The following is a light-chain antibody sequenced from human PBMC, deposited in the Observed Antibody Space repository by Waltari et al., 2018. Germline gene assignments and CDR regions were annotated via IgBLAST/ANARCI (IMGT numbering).Light chain of an antibody. CDR2: DAS. CDR1: QSLSTS. J-gene: IGKJ4*01. V-gene: IGKV1-5*01. Sequence: DIQMTQSPSTLSASSGDRVTITCRASQSLSTSLAWYQQKPGKAPKLLISDASTLENGVPSRFSGSGSGTEFTLTISSLHPDDFANYYCQQYSSFSLTFGGGTKVEIK. CDR3: QQYSSFSLT.